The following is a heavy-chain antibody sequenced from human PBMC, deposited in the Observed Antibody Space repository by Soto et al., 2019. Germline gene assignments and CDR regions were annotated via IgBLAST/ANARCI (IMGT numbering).Heavy chain of an antibody. CDR3: ARDSSHSSGWSWAFDI. J-gene: IGHJ3*02. V-gene: IGHV3-30-3*01. Sequence: GGSLRLSCAASGFTFSSYAMHWVRQAPGKGLEWVAVISYDGSNKYYADSVKGRSTISRDNSKNTLYLQMNSLRAEDTAVYYCARDSSHSSGWSWAFDIWGQGTMVTVSS. D-gene: IGHD6-19*01. CDR2: ISYDGSNK. CDR1: GFTFSSYA.